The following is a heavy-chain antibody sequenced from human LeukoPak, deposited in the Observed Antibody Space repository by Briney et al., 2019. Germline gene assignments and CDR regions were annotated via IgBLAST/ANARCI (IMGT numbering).Heavy chain of an antibody. CDR3: ARAPRGAASGWFDP. V-gene: IGHV4-61*08. CDR1: GDSISSGDYY. CDR2: IYYSGST. Sequence: PSQTLSLTCTVSGDSISSGDYYWSWIRQPPGKGLEWIGYIYYSGSTNYNPSLKSRVTISVDTSKNQFSLKLSSVTAADTAVYYCARAPRGAASGWFDPWGQGTLVTVSS. D-gene: IGHD1-26*01. J-gene: IGHJ5*02.